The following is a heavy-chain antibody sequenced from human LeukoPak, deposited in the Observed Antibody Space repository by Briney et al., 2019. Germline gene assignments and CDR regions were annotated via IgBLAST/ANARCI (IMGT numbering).Heavy chain of an antibody. V-gene: IGHV1-69*05. CDR1: GGTFSSYA. D-gene: IGHD1-26*01. CDR3: ARTLELKTYSGSYEIDY. J-gene: IGHJ4*02. CDR2: IIPIFGTA. Sequence: ASVKVSCKASGGTFSSYAISWVRQAPGQGLEWMGGIIPIFGTANYAQKFQGRVTITTDESTSTAYMELSSLRSEDTAVYYCARTLELKTYSGSYEIDYWGQGTLVTVSS.